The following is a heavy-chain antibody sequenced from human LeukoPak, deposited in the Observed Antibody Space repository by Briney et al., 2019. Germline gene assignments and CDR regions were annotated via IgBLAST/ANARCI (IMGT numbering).Heavy chain of an antibody. D-gene: IGHD1-26*01. CDR3: ARVGDVANSYSGSSLLRFDY. CDR1: GFTFSSYS. Sequence: GGSLRLSCAASGFTFSSYSMNWVRQAPGKGLEWVSSISSSSSYIYYADSVKGRFTISRDNAKNSLYLQMNSLRAEDTAVYYCARVGDVANSYSGSSLLRFDYWGQGTLVTVSS. V-gene: IGHV3-21*01. CDR2: ISSSSSYI. J-gene: IGHJ4*02.